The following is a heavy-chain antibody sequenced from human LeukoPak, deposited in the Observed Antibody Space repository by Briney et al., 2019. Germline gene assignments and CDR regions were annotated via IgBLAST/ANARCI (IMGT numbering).Heavy chain of an antibody. V-gene: IGHV4-39*01. D-gene: IGHD6-13*01. CDR2: IYYSGST. J-gene: IGHJ4*02. Sequence: SETLSLTCTVSGGSISSGSYYWGWIRQPPGKGLEWIGSIYYSGSTYYNPSLKSRVTISVDTSKNQFSLKLSSVTAADTAVYYCARHGVAAAGFDYWGQGTLVTVSS. CDR1: GGSISSGSYY. CDR3: ARHGVAAAGFDY.